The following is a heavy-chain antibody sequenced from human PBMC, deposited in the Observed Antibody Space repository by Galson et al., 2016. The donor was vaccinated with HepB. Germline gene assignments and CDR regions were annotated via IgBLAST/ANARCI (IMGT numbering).Heavy chain of an antibody. CDR1: GYSFTNYH. CDR2: INTNNGDT. V-gene: IGHV1-46*01. J-gene: IGHJ4*02. CDR3: AREYHGTLYFDY. D-gene: IGHD3-16*01. Sequence: SVKVSCKASGYSFTNYHVHWVRQAPGQGLEHMGMINTNNGDTYYARKFQGRVTFTRDTSTTTADMELNSLRSEDSAVFFCAREYHGTLYFDYWGQGTRVTVSS.